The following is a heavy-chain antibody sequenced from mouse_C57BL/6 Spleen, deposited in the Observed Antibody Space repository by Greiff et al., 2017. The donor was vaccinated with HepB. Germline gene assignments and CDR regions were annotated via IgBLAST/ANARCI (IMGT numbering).Heavy chain of an antibody. J-gene: IGHJ2*01. V-gene: IGHV1-69*01. CDR1: GYTFTSYW. Sequence: VQLQQSGAELVMPGASVKLSCKASGYTFTSYWMHWVKQRPGQGLEWIGEIDPSDSYTNYNQKFKGKSTLTVDKSSSTAYMQLSSLTSEDSAVYYCLIYYGNYGFFDYWGQGTTLTVSS. CDR2: IDPSDSYT. CDR3: LIYYGNYGFFDY. D-gene: IGHD2-1*01.